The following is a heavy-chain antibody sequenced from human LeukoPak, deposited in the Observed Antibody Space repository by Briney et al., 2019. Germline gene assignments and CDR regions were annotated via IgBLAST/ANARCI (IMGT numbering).Heavy chain of an antibody. V-gene: IGHV4-59*01. Sequence: PSETLSLTCTVSGGSISSYYWSWIRQPPGKGLEWIGNIYYSGSTNYNPSLKSRVTISVDTSKNQFSLRLNSVTAADTAVYYCARPYSSGWRGAFDIWGQGIMVTVSS. D-gene: IGHD6-25*01. CDR2: IYYSGST. CDR3: ARPYSSGWRGAFDI. CDR1: GGSISSYY. J-gene: IGHJ3*02.